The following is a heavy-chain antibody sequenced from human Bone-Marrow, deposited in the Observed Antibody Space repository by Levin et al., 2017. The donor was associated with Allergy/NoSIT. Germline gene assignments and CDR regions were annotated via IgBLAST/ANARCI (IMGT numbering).Heavy chain of an antibody. J-gene: IGHJ4*02. CDR1: GFTFSSYA. D-gene: IGHD2-15*01. CDR3: AKAAKAGVAVGGSRLYYFDC. V-gene: IGHV3-23*01. Sequence: GGSLRLSCAASGFTFSSYAMNWVRQAPGKGLEWVSAISGSGGSTYYADSVKGRLTVSRDNSKNTLYLQVNSLRAEDTAVYYCAKAAKAGVAVGGSRLYYFDCWGQGTLVTVSS. CDR2: ISGSGGST.